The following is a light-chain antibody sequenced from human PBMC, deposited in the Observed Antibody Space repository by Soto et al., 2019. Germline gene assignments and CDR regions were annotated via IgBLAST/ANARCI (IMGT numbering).Light chain of an antibody. CDR2: GAS. Sequence: TVMTQSPATLSVSPWERATLSCRASQSIGDKLAWYQQKPGQAPRILMYGASSRVTGVPTRISARGYGTEFTLTISSLQSEDLAVYYCQQYNDWPRTFGQGTKVDIK. J-gene: IGKJ1*01. CDR1: QSIGDK. CDR3: QQYNDWPRT. V-gene: IGKV3-15*01.